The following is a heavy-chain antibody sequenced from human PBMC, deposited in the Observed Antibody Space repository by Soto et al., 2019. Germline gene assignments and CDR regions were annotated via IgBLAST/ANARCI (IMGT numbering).Heavy chain of an antibody. Sequence: PGGSLRLSCAASGFTFSSYGMHWVRQAPGKGLEWVAVIWYDGSNKYYADSVKGRFTISRDNSKNTLYLQMNSLRAEDTAVYYCVRDRGGFWSGGHYGFDIWGQGTMVTVSS. CDR2: IWYDGSNK. J-gene: IGHJ3*02. D-gene: IGHD3-3*01. CDR1: GFTFSSYG. V-gene: IGHV3-33*01. CDR3: VRDRGGFWSGGHYGFDI.